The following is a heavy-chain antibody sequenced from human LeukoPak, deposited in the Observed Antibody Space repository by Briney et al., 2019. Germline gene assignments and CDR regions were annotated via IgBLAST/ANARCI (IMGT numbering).Heavy chain of an antibody. D-gene: IGHD6-13*01. CDR1: GFTFSNSA. CDR2: ISGSGSGGST. J-gene: IGHJ4*02. V-gene: IGHV3-23*01. Sequence: GGSLRLSCAASGFTFSNSAMSWVRQAPGKGLEWVSSISGSGSGGSTYYADSVKGRFTISRDNSKNTLYLQMNSLRAEDTAVYYCARGVVAAAGRTFDFWGQGTLVTVSS. CDR3: ARGVVAAAGRTFDF.